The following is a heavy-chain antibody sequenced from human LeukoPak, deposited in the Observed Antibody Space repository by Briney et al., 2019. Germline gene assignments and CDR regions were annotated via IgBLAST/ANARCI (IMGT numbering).Heavy chain of an antibody. V-gene: IGHV3-30*14. CDR1: GFTFSSYA. Sequence: GGSLRLSCAASGFTFSSYAVHWVRQAPGKGLEWVAVISYDGSNKYYADSVKGRFTISRDNSKNTLYLQMNSLRAEDTAVYYCARGGSSWYYFGMDVWGQGTTVTVSS. CDR3: ARGGSSWYYFGMDV. J-gene: IGHJ6*02. CDR2: ISYDGSNK. D-gene: IGHD6-13*01.